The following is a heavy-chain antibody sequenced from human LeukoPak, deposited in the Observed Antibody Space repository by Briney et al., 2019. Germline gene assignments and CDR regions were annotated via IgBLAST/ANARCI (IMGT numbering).Heavy chain of an antibody. CDR1: GYNFISYG. CDR3: ARDRGIVGASDFDY. D-gene: IGHD1-26*01. V-gene: IGHV1-69*13. Sequence: SVKVSCKASGYNFISYGISWVRQAPGQGLEWMGGVIPIFGTGNYAQKFQGRVTITADESTSTAYMELSSLRSEDTAVYYCARDRGIVGASDFDYWGQGTLVTVSS. CDR2: VIPIFGTG. J-gene: IGHJ4*02.